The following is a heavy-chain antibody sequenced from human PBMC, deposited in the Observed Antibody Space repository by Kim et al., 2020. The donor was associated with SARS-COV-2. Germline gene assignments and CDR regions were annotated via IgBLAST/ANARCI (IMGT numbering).Heavy chain of an antibody. D-gene: IGHD3-10*01. Sequence: SETLSLTCTVSGGSISSSSYYWGWIRQPPGKGLEWIGSIYYSGSTYYNPSLKSRVTISVDTSKNQFSLKLSAVTAADTAVYYCANLKTRGGYVGYWGQGTLVTVSS. V-gene: IGHV4-39*01. CDR3: ANLKTRGGYVGY. CDR2: IYYSGST. J-gene: IGHJ4*02. CDR1: GGSISSSSYY.